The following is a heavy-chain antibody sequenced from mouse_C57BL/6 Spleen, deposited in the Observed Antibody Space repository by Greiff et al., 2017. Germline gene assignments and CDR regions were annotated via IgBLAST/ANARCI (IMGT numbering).Heavy chain of an antibody. CDR3: ARLNDYDDWFAY. J-gene: IGHJ3*01. CDR2: IDPSDSYP. D-gene: IGHD2-4*01. Sequence: QVQLPQPGAELVMPGASVKLSCKASGYTFPSYWMHWVKQRPGQGLEWIGEIDPSDSYPNYNQKFKGKSTLTVDKSSSTAYMQLSSLTSEDSAVYYCARLNDYDDWFAYWGQGTLVTVSA. V-gene: IGHV1-69*01. CDR1: GYTFPSYW.